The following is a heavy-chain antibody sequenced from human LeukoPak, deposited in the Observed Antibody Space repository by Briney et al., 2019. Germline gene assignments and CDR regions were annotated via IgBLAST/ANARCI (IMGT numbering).Heavy chain of an antibody. CDR2: TSNDGRNV. V-gene: IGHV3-30*18. J-gene: IGHJ4*02. D-gene: IGHD3-10*01. Sequence: AGGSLRLSCAASGFTFVTYGMHWVRQAPGKGLEWVAVTSNDGRNVHYADSVKGRFTVSRDNSKNTLYLQMNSLRAEDTAVYFCAKDRRQYFYCPGSYFDYWGQGTLVTVSS. CDR1: GFTFVTYG. CDR3: AKDRRQYFYCPGSYFDY.